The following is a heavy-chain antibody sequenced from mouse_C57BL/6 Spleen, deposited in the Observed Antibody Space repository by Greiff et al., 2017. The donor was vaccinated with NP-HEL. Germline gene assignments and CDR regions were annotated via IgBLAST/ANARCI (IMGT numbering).Heavy chain of an antibody. Sequence: QVQLQQSGAELVRPGSSVKLSCKASGYTFTSYWMHWVKQRPIQGLEWIGNIDPSDSDTHYNQKFKDKATLTVDKSSSTAYMQLNRLTSEDSAVYYCARWDYLFAMDYWGQGTSVTVSS. CDR3: ARWDYLFAMDY. CDR1: GYTFTSYW. D-gene: IGHD2-4*01. CDR2: IDPSDSDT. V-gene: IGHV1-52*01. J-gene: IGHJ4*01.